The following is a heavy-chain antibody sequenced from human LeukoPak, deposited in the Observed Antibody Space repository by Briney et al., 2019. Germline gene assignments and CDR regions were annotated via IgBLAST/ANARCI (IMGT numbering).Heavy chain of an antibody. CDR2: ISGSGGST. V-gene: IGHV3-23*01. CDR3: AKSGCSGGSCYPYYYYGMDV. J-gene: IGHJ6*02. CDR1: GFTFTNYA. Sequence: PGGSLRLSCAASGFTFTNYAMSWVRQAPGKGLEWVSAISGSGGSTYYADSVKGRFTISRDNSKNTPYLQMNSLRAEDTAVYYCAKSGCSGGSCYPYYYYGMDVWGQGTTVTVSS. D-gene: IGHD2-15*01.